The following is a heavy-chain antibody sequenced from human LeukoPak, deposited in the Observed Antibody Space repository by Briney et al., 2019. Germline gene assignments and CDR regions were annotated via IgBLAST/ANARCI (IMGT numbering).Heavy chain of an antibody. Sequence: GGSLRLSCAASGFTVSSNYMGWVRQAPGKGLEWVSVIYSGGSTYYADSVKGRFTISRHNSKNTLYLQMNSLRAEDTAVYYCARAELLSLDYWGQGTLVTVSS. CDR1: GFTVSSNY. CDR3: ARAELLSLDY. D-gene: IGHD2-21*02. J-gene: IGHJ4*02. V-gene: IGHV3-66*01. CDR2: IYSGGST.